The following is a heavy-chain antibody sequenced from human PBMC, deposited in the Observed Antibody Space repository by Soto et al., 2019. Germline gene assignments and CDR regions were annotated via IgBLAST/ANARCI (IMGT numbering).Heavy chain of an antibody. J-gene: IGHJ5*02. CDR3: ARDSGYCSGGSCYPRGWFDP. V-gene: IGHV4-59*01. CDR2: IYYSGST. Sequence: SETLSLTCTVSGGSMSSYYWSWIRQPPGKGLEWIGYIYYSGSTNYNPSLKSRVSIPVDPSKNQFSLKLNSVTAADTALYYCARDSGYCSGGSCYPRGWFDPWGQGTLVTVSS. CDR1: GGSMSSYY. D-gene: IGHD2-15*01.